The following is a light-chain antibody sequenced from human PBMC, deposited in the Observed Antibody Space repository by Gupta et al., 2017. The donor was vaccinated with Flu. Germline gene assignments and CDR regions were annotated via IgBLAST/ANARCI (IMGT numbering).Light chain of an antibody. CDR3: CAYAGSRYV. Sequence: QSMTISCTGTSRDGGSYNSVSWYQQHPGKALKLMVYEGRKRPAVVSDRFSCSKSGNSASLTISGLQAEDEDDYYCCAYAGSRYVFGTGTKVSVL. CDR1: SRDGGSYNS. CDR2: EGR. V-gene: IGLV2-23*01. J-gene: IGLJ1*01.